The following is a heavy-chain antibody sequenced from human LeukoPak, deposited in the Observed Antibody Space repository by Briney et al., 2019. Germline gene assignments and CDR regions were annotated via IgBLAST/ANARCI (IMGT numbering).Heavy chain of an antibody. CDR3: ARGGPAAMVDP. Sequence: GGSLRLSCAASGFTFSSYWMSWVRQAPGKWLEWVANIKQDGSEKYYVDSVKGRFTISRDNAKNSLYLQMNSLRAEDTAVYYCARGGPAAMVDPWGQGTLVTVSS. V-gene: IGHV3-7*01. CDR1: GFTFSSYW. CDR2: IKQDGSEK. D-gene: IGHD2-2*01. J-gene: IGHJ5*02.